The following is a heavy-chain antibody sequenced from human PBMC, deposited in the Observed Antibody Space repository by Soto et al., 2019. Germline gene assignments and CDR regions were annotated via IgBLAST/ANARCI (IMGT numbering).Heavy chain of an antibody. D-gene: IGHD2-2*01. CDR1: GGSISSGDYY. J-gene: IGHJ5*02. V-gene: IGHV4-30-4*01. CDR2: IYYSGST. Sequence: SETLSLTCTVSGGSISSGDYYWSWIRQPTGKGLEWIGYIYYSGSTYYNPSLKSRVTISVDTSKNQFSLKLSSVTAADTAVYYCAKADIVVVPAAMLGGKKPHNWFDPWGQGTLVTVSS. CDR3: AKADIVVVPAAMLGGKKPHNWFDP.